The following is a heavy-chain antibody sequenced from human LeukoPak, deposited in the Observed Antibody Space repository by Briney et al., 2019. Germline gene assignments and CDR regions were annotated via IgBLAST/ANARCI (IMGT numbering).Heavy chain of an antibody. CDR1: GYTFTSYD. CDR3: ARNERGYDYVWGSYRPDAFDI. J-gene: IGHJ3*02. Sequence: GASVKVSCKASGYTFTSYDINWVRQAPGQGLEWMGWINPNSGGTNYAQKFQGRVTMTRDTSISTAYMELRSLRSDDTAVYYCARNERGYDYVWGSYRPDAFDIWGQGTMVTVSS. CDR2: INPNSGGT. V-gene: IGHV1-2*02. D-gene: IGHD3-16*02.